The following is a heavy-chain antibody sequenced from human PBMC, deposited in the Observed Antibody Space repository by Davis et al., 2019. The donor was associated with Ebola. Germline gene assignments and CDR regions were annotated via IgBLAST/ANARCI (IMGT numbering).Heavy chain of an antibody. CDR3: TKSPAKYCSHSGCQDWYFDV. CDR1: GITFQYYA. D-gene: IGHD2-15*01. V-gene: IGHV3-23*01. Sequence: GESLKISCAASGITFQYYAMSWVRPAPGKGLEWVSGIDNSGADTFYTDSVKGHFTISRDNSKKILYLQMDSLSAEDTAVYYCTKSPAKYCSHSGCQDWYFDVWGRGTLVSVSS. CDR2: IDNSGADT. J-gene: IGHJ2*01.